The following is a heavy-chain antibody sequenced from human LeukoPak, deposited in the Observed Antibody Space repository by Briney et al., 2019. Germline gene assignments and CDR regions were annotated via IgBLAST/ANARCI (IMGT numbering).Heavy chain of an antibody. CDR3: ARRAGITIFGVVKGSYYMDV. Sequence: GGSLRLSCAASGFTLSNYWMSWVRQAPGKGLEWVANINQDGSEKYYVDSVKGRFAISRDNAKNSLYLQMNSLRAEDTAVYYCARRAGITIFGVVKGSYYMDVWGKGTTVTVSS. V-gene: IGHV3-7*01. D-gene: IGHD3-3*01. J-gene: IGHJ6*03. CDR1: GFTLSNYW. CDR2: INQDGSEK.